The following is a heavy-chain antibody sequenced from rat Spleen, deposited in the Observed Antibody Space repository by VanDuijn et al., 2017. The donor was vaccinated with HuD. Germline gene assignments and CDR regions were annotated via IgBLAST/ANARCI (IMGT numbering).Heavy chain of an antibody. Sequence: EVQLVESGGGLVQPGGSMKLSCAASGFTFNDYDMAWVRQAPPKGLEWVASISYDGSRTYFRDSVKGRFTISRDNAQNTLYLQMDSLRSEDTATYYCATENYWFAYWGQGTLVTVSS. CDR3: ATENYWFAY. CDR2: ISYDGSRT. D-gene: IGHD1-1*01. CDR1: GFTFNDYD. V-gene: IGHV5-20*01. J-gene: IGHJ3*01.